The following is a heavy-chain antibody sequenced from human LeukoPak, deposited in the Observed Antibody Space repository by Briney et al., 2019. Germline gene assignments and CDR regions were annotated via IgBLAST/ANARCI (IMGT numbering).Heavy chain of an antibody. D-gene: IGHD3-9*01. CDR2: IYYSGST. J-gene: IGHJ5*02. V-gene: IGHV4-39*01. CDR3: ARHPRGYHDILTGYYSPYWFDP. Sequence: SETLPLTCTVSGGSISSSSYYWGWIRQPPGKGLEWIGSIYYSGSTYYNPSLKSRVTISVDTSKNQFSLKLSSVTAADTAVYYCARHPRGYHDILTGYYSPYWFDPWGQGTLVTVSS. CDR1: GGSISSSSYY.